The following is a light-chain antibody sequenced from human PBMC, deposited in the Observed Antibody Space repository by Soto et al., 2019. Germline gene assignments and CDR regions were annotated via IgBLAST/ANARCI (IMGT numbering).Light chain of an antibody. CDR3: SSYTTSSSYV. J-gene: IGLJ1*01. CDR2: DVT. CDR1: SSDVGGYIY. Sequence: QSALTQPASVSGSPGQSITIACTVTSSDVGGYIYVSWYQQHPGKAPKLMIYDVTSRPSGVSYRFSGSKSGNTASLTISGLQAEDEADYYCSSYTTSSSYVFGTGTKVTVL. V-gene: IGLV2-14*01.